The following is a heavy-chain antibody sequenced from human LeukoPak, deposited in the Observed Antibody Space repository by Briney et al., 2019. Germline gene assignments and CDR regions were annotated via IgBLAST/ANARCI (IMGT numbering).Heavy chain of an antibody. J-gene: IGHJ3*02. CDR3: ASGGGGVLGSAFDI. D-gene: IGHD3-16*01. Sequence: SETLSLTCAVSGYSISNSYYWSWIRQPAGKGLEWIGRIYTSGSTNYNPSLKSRVTMSVDTSKNQFSLKLSSVTAADTAVYYCASGGGGVLGSAFDIWGQGTMVTVSS. CDR2: IYTSGST. V-gene: IGHV4-4*07. CDR1: GYSISNSYY.